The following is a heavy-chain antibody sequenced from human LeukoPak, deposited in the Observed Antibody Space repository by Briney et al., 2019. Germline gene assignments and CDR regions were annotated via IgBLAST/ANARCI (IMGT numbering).Heavy chain of an antibody. V-gene: IGHV4-59*11. CDR1: GGSISSHF. Sequence: SETLSLTCTVSGGSISSHFWSWIRQPPGKGLEWIGNIYNSGTTNYNPSLKSGVTISVDTSKNQLSLQLTSVTAADTAVYYCTKATQWLALDYWGRGTLVTVSS. CDR3: TKATQWLALDY. J-gene: IGHJ4*02. CDR2: IYNSGTT. D-gene: IGHD6-19*01.